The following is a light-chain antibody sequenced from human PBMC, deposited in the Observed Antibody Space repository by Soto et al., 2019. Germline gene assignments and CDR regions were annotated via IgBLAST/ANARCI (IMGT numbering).Light chain of an antibody. Sequence: EIVMTQSPATLSVSPGETATLSCRASQSVTYNLAWYQQKPGQGPRLLIYGAFTRATGIPARYSGSGSGTEFTLTISSLQSEDFAVYYCQQYKYWPPLTFGGGPKVEIK. CDR1: QSVTYN. CDR3: QQYKYWPPLT. J-gene: IGKJ4*01. CDR2: GAF. V-gene: IGKV3-15*01.